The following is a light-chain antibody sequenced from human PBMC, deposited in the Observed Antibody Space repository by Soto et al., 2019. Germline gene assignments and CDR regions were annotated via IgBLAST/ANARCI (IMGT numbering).Light chain of an antibody. CDR3: QSFDNGLLAYV. CDR2: DVS. CDR1: SSDVGGYKS. V-gene: IGLV2-11*01. J-gene: IGLJ1*01. Sequence: QSVLTQPRSVSGSPGQSVTVSCIGTSSDVGGYKSVSWYQQYPGKAPKLMIYDVSERPSGVPNRFSGSKSGNTASLTISGLQAEDEADYYCQSFDNGLLAYVFGTGTKVTVL.